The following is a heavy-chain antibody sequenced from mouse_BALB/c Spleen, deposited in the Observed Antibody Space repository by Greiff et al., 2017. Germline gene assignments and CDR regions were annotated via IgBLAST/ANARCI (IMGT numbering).Heavy chain of an antibody. V-gene: IGHV1S132*01. J-gene: IGHJ3*01. D-gene: IGHD4-1*01. Sequence: QVQLQQSGAELVKPGASVKLSCKTSGYTFTSYWIQWVKQRPGQGLGWIGEIFPGTGTTYYNEKFKGKATLTIDTSSSTAYMQLSSLTSEDSAVYFCAINWDGAYWGQGTLVTVSA. CDR3: AINWDGAY. CDR1: GYTFTSYW. CDR2: IFPGTGTT.